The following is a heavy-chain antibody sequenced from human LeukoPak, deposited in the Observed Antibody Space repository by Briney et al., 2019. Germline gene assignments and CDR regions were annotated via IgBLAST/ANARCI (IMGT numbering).Heavy chain of an antibody. CDR2: IYSGGNT. D-gene: IGHD1-26*01. Sequence: PGGSLRLSCAASGFTVSSNYMSWVRQAPGKGLEWVSVIYSGGNTYYADSVKGRFTISRDNSKNTLYLQMNSLRAEDTAVYYSARVQGSDTSGSFDHWGQGTLVTVSS. CDR3: ARVQGSDTSGSFDH. V-gene: IGHV3-53*01. J-gene: IGHJ4*02. CDR1: GFTVSSNY.